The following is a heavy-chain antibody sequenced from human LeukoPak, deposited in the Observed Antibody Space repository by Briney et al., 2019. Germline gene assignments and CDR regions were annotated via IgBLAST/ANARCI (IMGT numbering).Heavy chain of an antibody. CDR1: GGTFNSYA. J-gene: IGHJ4*02. CDR2: IIPIFGTA. Sequence: SVKVSCKASGGTFNSYAISWVRQAPGQGLEWMGGIIPIFGTANYAQKFQGRVTITTDESTSTAYMELSSLRSEDTAVYYCARGAEAYSSSWLTIDYWGQGTLVTVSS. D-gene: IGHD6-13*01. V-gene: IGHV1-69*05. CDR3: ARGAEAYSSSWLTIDY.